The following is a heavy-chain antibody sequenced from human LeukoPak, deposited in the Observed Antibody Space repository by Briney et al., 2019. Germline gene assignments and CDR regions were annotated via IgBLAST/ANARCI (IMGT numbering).Heavy chain of an antibody. CDR3: ARGEGWIQLWSFDY. D-gene: IGHD5-18*01. J-gene: IGHJ4*02. CDR1: GFTFSSYG. V-gene: IGHV3-33*01. Sequence: PGRSLRLSCAASGFTFSSYGVHWVRQAPGKGLEWVAVIWYDGSNKYYADSVKGRFTISRDNSKNTLYLQMNSLRAEDTAVYYCARGEGWIQLWSFDYWGQGTLVTVSS. CDR2: IWYDGSNK.